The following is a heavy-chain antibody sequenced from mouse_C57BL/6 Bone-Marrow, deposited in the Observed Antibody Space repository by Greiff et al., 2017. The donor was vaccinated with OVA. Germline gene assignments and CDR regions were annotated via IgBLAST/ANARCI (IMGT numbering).Heavy chain of an antibody. V-gene: IGHV5-12*01. CDR2: ISNGGGST. D-gene: IGHD2-5*01. J-gene: IGHJ2*01. CDR3: ARHVDSNLDY. Sequence: EVNVVESGGGLVQPGGSLKLSCAASGFTFSDYYMYWVRQTPEKRLEWVSYISNGGGSTYYPDTVKGRFTISRDNAKNTLYLQMSRLKSEDTAMYYCARHVDSNLDYWGQGTTLTVSS. CDR1: GFTFSDYY.